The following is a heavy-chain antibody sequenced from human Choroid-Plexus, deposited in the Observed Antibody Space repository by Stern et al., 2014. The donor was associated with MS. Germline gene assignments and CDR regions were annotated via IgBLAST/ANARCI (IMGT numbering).Heavy chain of an antibody. CDR2: LTGVGDPT. D-gene: IGHD6-19*01. CDR1: GFSFSTYA. V-gene: IGHV3-23*04. CDR3: AKWPHHIAVAGTRYFQH. Sequence: EVQLVESGGGLVQPGGSLRFSCAASGFSFSTYAMSWVRQTPGKGLPWVSVLTGVGDPTDYDDCVKVRFTISRDNSKNTLYLQMDSLRADDTAVYYCAKWPHHIAVAGTRYFQHWGQGPLVTVSS. J-gene: IGHJ1*01.